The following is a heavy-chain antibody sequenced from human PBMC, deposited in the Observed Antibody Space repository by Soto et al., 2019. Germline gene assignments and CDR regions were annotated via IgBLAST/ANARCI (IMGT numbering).Heavy chain of an antibody. CDR1: GFSLSTRGVG. Sequence: PGPPRVNPTQTLTLTCTFSGFSLSTRGVGVGWVRQPPGKALDCLALIYSNDDKRFSSSLKSRLTITKNTFKNQVVLTMANMDPVDKATYYCTHMGGSGLYGMDVWGQGTTVTVSS. J-gene: IGHJ6*02. V-gene: IGHV2-5*01. CDR3: THMGGSGLYGMDV. CDR2: IYSNDDK. D-gene: IGHD3-10*01.